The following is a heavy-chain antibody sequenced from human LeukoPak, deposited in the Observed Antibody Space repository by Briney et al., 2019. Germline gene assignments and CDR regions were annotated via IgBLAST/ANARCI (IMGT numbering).Heavy chain of an antibody. V-gene: IGHV3-7*01. CDR1: GXTFSSYW. CDR2: IKQDGSEK. J-gene: IGHJ4*02. CDR3: ARDNYYGSGSPFDY. Sequence: GGSLRLSCAASGXTFSSYWMSWVRQAPGKGLEWVANIKQDGSEKYYVDSVKGRFTISRDNAKNSLYLQMNSLRAEDTAVYYCARDNYYGSGSPFDYWGQGTLVTVSS. D-gene: IGHD3-10*01.